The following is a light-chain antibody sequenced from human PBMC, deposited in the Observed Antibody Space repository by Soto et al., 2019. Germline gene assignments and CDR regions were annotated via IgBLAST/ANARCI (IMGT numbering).Light chain of an antibody. CDR1: SSDVGGYNY. V-gene: IGLV2-14*01. Sequence: QSVLTQPASVSGSPGQSITISCTGTSSDVGGYNYVSWYQQHPGKAPKLMIYDVSNRPSGVSNRFSGSKSGNTASLTISGLRAEDEADYYCSSYTSSSTLVFGTG. J-gene: IGLJ1*01. CDR3: SSYTSSSTLV. CDR2: DVS.